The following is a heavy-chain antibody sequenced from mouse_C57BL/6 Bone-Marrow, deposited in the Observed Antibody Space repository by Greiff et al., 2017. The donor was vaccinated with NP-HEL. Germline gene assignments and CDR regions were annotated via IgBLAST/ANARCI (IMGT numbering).Heavy chain of an antibody. CDR1: GFNIKDDY. CDR2: IDPENGDT. CDR3: TTGSTMVTTDAMDY. V-gene: IGHV14-4*01. Sequence: EVQLQQSGAELVRPGASVKLSCTASGFNIKDDYMHWVKQRPEQGLEWIGWIDPENGDTEYASKFQGKATITADTSSNTAYLQLSSLTSEDTAVYYCTTGSTMVTTDAMDYWGQGTSVTVSS. D-gene: IGHD2-2*01. J-gene: IGHJ4*01.